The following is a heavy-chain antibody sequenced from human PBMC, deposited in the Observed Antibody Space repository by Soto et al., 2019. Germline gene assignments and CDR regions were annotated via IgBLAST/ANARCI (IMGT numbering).Heavy chain of an antibody. CDR1: GDSVSSNSAA. J-gene: IGHJ6*02. V-gene: IGHV6-1*01. Sequence: PSQTLSLTCAISGDSVSSNSAAWNWIRQSPSRGLEWLGRTYYRSKWYNDYAVSVKSRITINPDTSKDQFSLQLNSVTPEDTAVYYCAREWLVRGTGYYYYGMDVWGQGTTVTVSS. CDR2: TYYRSKWYN. CDR3: AREWLVRGTGYYYYGMDV. D-gene: IGHD6-19*01.